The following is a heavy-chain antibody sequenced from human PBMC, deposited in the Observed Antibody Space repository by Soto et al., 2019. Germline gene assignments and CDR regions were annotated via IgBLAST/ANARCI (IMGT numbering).Heavy chain of an antibody. CDR2: IYPGDSDT. D-gene: IGHD3-22*01. Sequence: GESLKISCKGSGYSFTSYWIGWVRQMPGKGLEWMGIIYPGDSDTRYSPSFQGQVTISADKSISTAYLQWSSLKASDTAMYYCARQRDYYDSSGYYAADAFDIWGQGTMVTVSS. J-gene: IGHJ3*02. V-gene: IGHV5-51*01. CDR3: ARQRDYYDSSGYYAADAFDI. CDR1: GYSFTSYW.